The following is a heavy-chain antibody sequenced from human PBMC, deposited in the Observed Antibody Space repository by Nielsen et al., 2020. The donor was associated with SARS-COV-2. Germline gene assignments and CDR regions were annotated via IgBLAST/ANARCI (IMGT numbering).Heavy chain of an antibody. D-gene: IGHD5-24*01. CDR1: GFTFSNDD. CDR2: IGASGDT. V-gene: IGHV3-13*04. Sequence: GESLKISCVASGFTFSNDDMHWVRQTTGKGLEWVSAIGASGDTYYAGSVKGRFTISRDNTRNSLYLQMNSLRAEDTAVYYCARAEMATLDYWGQGTLVTVPS. CDR3: ARAEMATLDY. J-gene: IGHJ4*02.